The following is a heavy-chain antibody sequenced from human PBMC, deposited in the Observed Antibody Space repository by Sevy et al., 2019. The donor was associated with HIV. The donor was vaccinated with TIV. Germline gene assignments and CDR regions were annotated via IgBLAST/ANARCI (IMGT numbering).Heavy chain of an antibody. D-gene: IGHD2-8*01. CDR2: LSFGCGEI. CDR1: GFTFSKYS. J-gene: IGHJ4*02. Sequence: GGSLRLSCAASGFTFSKYSMSWVRQPPGKGLEWVSTLSFGCGEINYADSVKGRFIISRDNSKSSVYLQMNNLRPEDTAVYYCAREGCTKPHHYWGQGTLVTVSS. V-gene: IGHV3-23*01. CDR3: AREGCTKPHHY.